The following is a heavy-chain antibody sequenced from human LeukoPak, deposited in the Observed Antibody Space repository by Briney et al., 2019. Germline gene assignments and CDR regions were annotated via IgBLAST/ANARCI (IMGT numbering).Heavy chain of an antibody. V-gene: IGHV3-23*01. CDR2: ISGSGGST. J-gene: IGHJ5*02. Sequence: PGGSLRLSCAASGFTFASYAMSWVRQAPGKGLEWVSTISGSGGSTYYADSAKGRFSISRDDSKNTLYLQMNSLRAEDTAVYYCAKDRIIGTTGWFDPWGQGTLVTVSS. D-gene: IGHD1-20*01. CDR1: GFTFASYA. CDR3: AKDRIIGTTGWFDP.